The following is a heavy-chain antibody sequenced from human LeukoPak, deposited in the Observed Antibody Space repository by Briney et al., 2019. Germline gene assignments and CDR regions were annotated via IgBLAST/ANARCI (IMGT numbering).Heavy chain of an antibody. CDR2: ISGSGGST. CDR1: GFTFSSYA. Sequence: PWGSLRLSCAASGFTFSSYAMSWVRQAPGKGLEWVSAISGSGGSTYYADSVKGRFTISRDNSKNTLYLQMNSLRAEDTAIYYCATSPTTKGGFDSWGQGTLVTVSS. D-gene: IGHD1-26*01. V-gene: IGHV3-23*01. J-gene: IGHJ4*02. CDR3: ATSPTTKGGFDS.